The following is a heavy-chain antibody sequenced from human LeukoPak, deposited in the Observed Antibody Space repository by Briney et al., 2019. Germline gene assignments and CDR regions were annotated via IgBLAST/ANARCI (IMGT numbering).Heavy chain of an antibody. V-gene: IGHV1-69*05. CDR2: IIPIFGTA. CDR1: GGTFSSYA. D-gene: IGHD3-22*01. Sequence: EASVKVSCKASGGTFSSYAISWVRQAPGQGLEWMGGIIPIFGTANYAQKFQGRVTITTDESASTAYMELSSLRSDDTAVYYCARGTYYYDSSGYFDYWGQGTLVTVSS. J-gene: IGHJ4*02. CDR3: ARGTYYYDSSGYFDY.